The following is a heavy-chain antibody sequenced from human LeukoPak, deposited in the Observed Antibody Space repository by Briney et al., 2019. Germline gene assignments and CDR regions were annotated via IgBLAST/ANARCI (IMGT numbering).Heavy chain of an antibody. Sequence: GGSLRLSCAASGFTFSSFGMHWVRQAPGKGLERVAVIWYDGSKEYYGDSVKGRFSISRDNSNNTLYLQMNSLRAEDTAVYYCARGLQRPPYDILTGYFLDYWGQGTLVTVSS. J-gene: IGHJ4*02. CDR3: ARGLQRPPYDILTGYFLDY. CDR2: IWYDGSKE. D-gene: IGHD3-9*01. V-gene: IGHV3-33*01. CDR1: GFTFSSFG.